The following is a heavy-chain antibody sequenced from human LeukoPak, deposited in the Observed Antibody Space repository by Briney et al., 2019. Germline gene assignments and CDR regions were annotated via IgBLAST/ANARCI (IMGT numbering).Heavy chain of an antibody. V-gene: IGHV3-30*18. CDR3: AKNYRYFDY. Sequence: QPGRSLRLSCAASGFIFSNYGVHWVRQAPGKGLEWVAVISYDGSNKYYADSVQGRFTISRDNSKDTLYLQMNSLRAEDTAVYYCAKNYRYFDYWGQETLVTVSS. CDR2: ISYDGSNK. J-gene: IGHJ4*02. CDR1: GFIFSNYG. D-gene: IGHD1-7*01.